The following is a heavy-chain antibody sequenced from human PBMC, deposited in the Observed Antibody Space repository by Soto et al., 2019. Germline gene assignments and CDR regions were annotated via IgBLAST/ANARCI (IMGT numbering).Heavy chain of an antibody. V-gene: IGHV7-4-1*02. Sequence: ASVKVSCKASGYTFTSYAMNWVRQAPGQGLEWMGWINTNTGNPTYAQGFTGRFVFSLDTSVSTAYLQWSSLRASDTAVYFCARGNVENWFGPWGQGTPVTVSS. CDR3: ARGNVENWFGP. J-gene: IGHJ5*02. CDR1: GYTFTSYA. CDR2: INTNTGNP.